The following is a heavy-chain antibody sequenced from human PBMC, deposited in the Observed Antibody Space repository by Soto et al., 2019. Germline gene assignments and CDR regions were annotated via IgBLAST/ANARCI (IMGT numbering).Heavy chain of an antibody. V-gene: IGHV3-74*01. D-gene: IGHD4-17*01. CDR3: MGDYGGSQI. CDR1: VFTFSSYC. J-gene: IGHJ3*02. Sequence: GGSLRLSCAASVFTFSSYCMHWVRQAPGKGLVWVSRINSDGSSTSYADSMKGRFTISRDNAKNTLYLQMNSLRAEDTAVYYCMGDYGGSQIWGQGTMVTVSS. CDR2: INSDGSST.